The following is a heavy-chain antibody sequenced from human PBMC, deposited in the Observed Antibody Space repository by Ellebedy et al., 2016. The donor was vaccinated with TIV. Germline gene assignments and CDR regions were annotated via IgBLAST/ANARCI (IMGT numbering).Heavy chain of an antibody. CDR1: GDTFSNYA. CDR3: AREGRDGYNSEFDF. V-gene: IGHV1-69*13. D-gene: IGHD5-24*01. Sequence: SVKVSCXASGDTFSNYAISWVRQAPGQGLEWMGGIIPILDTATYAHKFQGRFTITADESTSTVYMDLSSLRSEDTAVYYCAREGRDGYNSEFDFWGQGTLVTVSS. J-gene: IGHJ4*02. CDR2: IIPILDTA.